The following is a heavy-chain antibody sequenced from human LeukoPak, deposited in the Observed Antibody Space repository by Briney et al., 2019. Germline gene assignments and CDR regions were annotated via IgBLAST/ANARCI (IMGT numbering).Heavy chain of an antibody. Sequence: SETLSLTCTVSGGSISSYYWSWIRQPPGKGLEWIGYIYYSGSTNYNPSLKSRVTISVDTSKNQFSLKLSSVTAADTAVYYCARGDEGPYYYYYYMDVWGKGTTVTISS. CDR1: GGSISSYY. J-gene: IGHJ6*03. V-gene: IGHV4-59*01. CDR2: IYYSGST. D-gene: IGHD2-21*02. CDR3: ARGDEGPYYYYYYMDV.